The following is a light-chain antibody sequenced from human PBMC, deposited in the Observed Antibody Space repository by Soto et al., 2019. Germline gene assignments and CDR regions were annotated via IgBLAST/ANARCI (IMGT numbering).Light chain of an antibody. CDR1: SSDVGGSNL. J-gene: IGLJ1*01. CDR3: CAYAGRTSPFT. CDR2: EVS. Sequence: QSALTQPASVSGSPGQWVTISCTGTSSDVGGSNLVSWYQQLPGKAPKLMIYEVSKRPSRVTHRFSGSKYGSTASLTISGLQAEDEAVYYCCAYAGRTSPFTFGTGTKLTVL. V-gene: IGLV2-23*02.